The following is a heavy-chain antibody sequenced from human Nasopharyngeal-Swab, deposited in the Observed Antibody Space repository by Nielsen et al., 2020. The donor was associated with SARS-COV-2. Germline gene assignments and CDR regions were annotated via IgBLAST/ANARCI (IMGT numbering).Heavy chain of an antibody. CDR3: AKIGTGSSGYRYFDY. CDR1: GFTFADYA. V-gene: IGHV3-9*01. CDR2: ISWNSGSI. J-gene: IGHJ4*02. D-gene: IGHD3-22*01. Sequence: GGSLRLSCAASGFTFADYAMHWVRQAPGKGLEWVSVISWNSGSIGYADSVKGRFTIPRDNAKNSLYLQMTSLRAEDTALYYCAKIGTGSSGYRYFDYWGQGTLVTVSS.